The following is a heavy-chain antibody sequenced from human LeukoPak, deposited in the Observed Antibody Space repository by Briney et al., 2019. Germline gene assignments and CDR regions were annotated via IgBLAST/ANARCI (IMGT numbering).Heavy chain of an antibody. CDR3: ARDRCYYGSGDNFDY. Sequence: KAGGSLRLSCAASGFTFSDYYTSWIRQAPGKGLEWVSYISSSGSTIYYADSVKGRFTISRDNAKNSLYLQMNSLRAEDTAVYYCARDRCYYGSGDNFDYWGQGTLVTVSS. CDR1: GFTFSDYY. V-gene: IGHV3-11*01. D-gene: IGHD3-10*01. CDR2: ISSSGSTI. J-gene: IGHJ4*02.